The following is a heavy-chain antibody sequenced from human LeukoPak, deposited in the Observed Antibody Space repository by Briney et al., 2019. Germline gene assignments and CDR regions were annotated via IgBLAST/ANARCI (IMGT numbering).Heavy chain of an antibody. CDR3: ARDQQQLAPDNWFDP. V-gene: IGHV1-18*01. J-gene: IGHJ5*02. D-gene: IGHD6-13*01. CDR2: ISAYNGNT. CDR1: GYTFTSYG. Sequence: GASLKVSCKASGYTFTSYGISWVRQAPGQGLEWMGWISAYNGNTNYAQKLQGRVTMTTDTSTSTAYMELRSLRSDDTAVYYCARDQQQLAPDNWFDPWGQGTLVTVSS.